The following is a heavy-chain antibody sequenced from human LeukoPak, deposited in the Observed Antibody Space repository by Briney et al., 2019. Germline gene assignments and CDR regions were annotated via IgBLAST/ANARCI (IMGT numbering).Heavy chain of an antibody. J-gene: IGHJ4*02. CDR1: GGTFSSYA. CDR2: IIPIFGIA. CDR3: ARVPIAAAGAMGYYFDY. V-gene: IGHV1-69*10. D-gene: IGHD6-13*01. Sequence: ASVKVSCKASGGTFSSYAISWVRQAPGQGLEWMGGIIPIFGIANYAQKFQGRVTITADKSTSTAYMELSSLRSEDTAVYYCARVPIAAAGAMGYYFDYWGQGTLVTVSS.